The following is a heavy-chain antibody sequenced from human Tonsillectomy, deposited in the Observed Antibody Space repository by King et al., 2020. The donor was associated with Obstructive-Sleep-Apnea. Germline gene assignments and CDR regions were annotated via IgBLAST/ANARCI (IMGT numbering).Heavy chain of an antibody. J-gene: IGHJ4*02. CDR3: ARAGNVATVDY. CDR2: ISEHGSEK. D-gene: IGHD5-12*01. Sequence: VQLVESGGGLVQPGGSLRLSFTASGFTFSYYWMSWVRQAPGKGLEWVANISEHGSEKFYVDSLEGRFTIPRDNARNSLFLQLNSLRGDDTAVYYCARAGNVATVDYWGQGTLVTVSS. CDR1: GFTFSYYW. V-gene: IGHV3-7*03.